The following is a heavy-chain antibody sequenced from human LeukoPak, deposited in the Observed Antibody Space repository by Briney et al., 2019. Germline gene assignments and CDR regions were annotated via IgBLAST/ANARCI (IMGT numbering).Heavy chain of an antibody. D-gene: IGHD3-10*01. V-gene: IGHV3-33*01. J-gene: IGHJ4*02. CDR1: GFTFSSYG. Sequence: TGGSLRLSCAASGFTFSSYGMHWVRQAPGKGLEGGAVIWYDGSNKYYADSVKGRFTISRDNSKNTLYLQMNSLRAEDTAVYYCARDFSKSRKYFGELDYWGQGTLVTVSS. CDR2: IWYDGSNK. CDR3: ARDFSKSRKYFGELDY.